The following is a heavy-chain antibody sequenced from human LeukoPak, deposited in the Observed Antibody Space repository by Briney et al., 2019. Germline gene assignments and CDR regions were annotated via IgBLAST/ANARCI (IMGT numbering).Heavy chain of an antibody. CDR1: GFTFSSYW. Sequence: PGGSLRLSCAASGFTFSSYWMSWVRQAPGKGLEWVANIKQDGSEKYYVDSVKGRFTISRDNAKNSLYLQMNSLRAEDTAVYYCARNAGSGSYYNGHYYFDYWGQGTLVTVSS. CDR2: IKQDGSEK. D-gene: IGHD3-10*01. J-gene: IGHJ4*02. CDR3: ARNAGSGSYYNGHYYFDY. V-gene: IGHV3-7*01.